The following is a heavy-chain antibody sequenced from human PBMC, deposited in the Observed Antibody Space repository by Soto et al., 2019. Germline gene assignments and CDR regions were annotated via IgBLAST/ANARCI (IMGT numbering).Heavy chain of an antibody. J-gene: IGHJ4*02. V-gene: IGHV3-7*03. CDR1: GFSFRNYW. CDR3: ARGTTTPGIDY. D-gene: IGHD1-1*01. Sequence: EVQLVESGGALVQPGGSLRLACEASGFSFRNYWMNWVRQAPGKGLEWVGNINQDGNEKHYVDSVKGRFTVSRDNAKNSLYLQMGSLRAEDTAVYFCARGTTTPGIDYGGQGTLVTVSS. CDR2: INQDGNEK.